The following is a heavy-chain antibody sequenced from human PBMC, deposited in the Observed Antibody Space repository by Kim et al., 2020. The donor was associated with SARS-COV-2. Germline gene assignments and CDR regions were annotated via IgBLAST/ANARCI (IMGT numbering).Heavy chain of an antibody. V-gene: IGHV4-39*07. CDR3: ARDGRPGGNYYFEY. Sequence: IPYHKRQVTISVDTSKNQFSLELSSVTAADTAVYYCARDGRPGGNYYFEYWGQGTLVTVSS. J-gene: IGHJ4*02. D-gene: IGHD3-10*01.